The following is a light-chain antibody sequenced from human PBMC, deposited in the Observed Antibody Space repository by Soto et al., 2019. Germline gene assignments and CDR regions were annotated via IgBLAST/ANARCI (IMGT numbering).Light chain of an antibody. CDR2: DVS. CDR1: NSDVGGYNY. V-gene: IGLV2-11*01. J-gene: IGLJ1*01. Sequence: QSALTQPRSVSGSPGQSVTISCTGTNSDVGGYNYVSWYQQHPGKAPKLMIYDVSKRPSGVPDRFSGSKSGNTASLTISGLQAEDEADYYCCSYAGSSSYVFGTGTKLTVL. CDR3: CSYAGSSSYV.